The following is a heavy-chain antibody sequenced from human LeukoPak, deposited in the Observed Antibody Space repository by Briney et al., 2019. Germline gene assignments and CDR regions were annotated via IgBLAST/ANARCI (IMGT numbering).Heavy chain of an antibody. V-gene: IGHV3-30*04. Sequence: GGSLRLSCAASGFTFSSYAMHWVRQAPGKGLEWVAVISYDGSNKYYADSVKGRFTISRDNSKNTLYLQMNSLRAEDTAVYYCARVAALVWELLSLGSDDAFDIWGQGTMVTVSS. J-gene: IGHJ3*02. CDR2: ISYDGSNK. CDR1: GFTFSSYA. CDR3: ARVAALVWELLSLGSDDAFDI. D-gene: IGHD1-26*01.